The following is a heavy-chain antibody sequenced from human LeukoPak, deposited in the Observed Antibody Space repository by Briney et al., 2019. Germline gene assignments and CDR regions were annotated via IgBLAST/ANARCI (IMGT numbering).Heavy chain of an antibody. CDR2: IHHRGAT. V-gene: IGHV4-34*01. Sequence: SETLSLTCTIRGGSMNGYAWRWIRQTREKGLEWVGEIHHRGATNYRPSLKRRLTISFAKTKNPFSLRIGPVIAAETAVYYCTRQSGTVAPIQYWAQRTLVTVSS. CDR1: GGSMNGYA. J-gene: IGHJ4*02. CDR3: TRQSGTVAPIQY. D-gene: IGHD4-23*01.